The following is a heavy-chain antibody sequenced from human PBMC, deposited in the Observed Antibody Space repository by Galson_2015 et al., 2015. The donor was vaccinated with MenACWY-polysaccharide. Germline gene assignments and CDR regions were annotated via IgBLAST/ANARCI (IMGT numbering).Heavy chain of an antibody. CDR2: INPSGST. CDR1: GGSFSGYY. J-gene: IGHJ5*02. D-gene: IGHD1-26*01. CDR3: ARGVGALSRFGL. Sequence: SETLSLTCAVFGGSFSGYYWSWIRQPPGKGLEWIGEINPSGSTNCNPSLKSRVTVSVDTSKNQFSLRLSSVTASDTAVYYCARGVGALSRFGLWGQGTLVIVSS. V-gene: IGHV4-34*01.